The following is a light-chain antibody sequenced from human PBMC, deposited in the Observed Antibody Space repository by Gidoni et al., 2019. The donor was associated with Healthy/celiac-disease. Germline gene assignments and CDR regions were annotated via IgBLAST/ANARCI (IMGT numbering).Light chain of an antibody. J-gene: IGKJ4*01. CDR1: QSVSSY. CDR2: DAS. Sequence: EIVLTQSPATLSLSPGERATLSCRASQSVSSYLAWYQQKPGQAPRLLIDDASNRATGSPARFSGSGSGTDVTLTISSLEPEDFAVYYCQQRSNWLPLTFGGGTKVEIK. V-gene: IGKV3-11*01. CDR3: QQRSNWLPLT.